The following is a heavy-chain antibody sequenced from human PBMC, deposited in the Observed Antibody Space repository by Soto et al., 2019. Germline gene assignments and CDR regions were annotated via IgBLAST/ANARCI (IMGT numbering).Heavy chain of an antibody. V-gene: IGHV1-18*01. CDR3: VRDLPTMDV. Sequence: QVQLVQSGAEVKKPGASVKVSCKASGYTFTSYGISWVRQAPGQGLEWMGWIRAYNGNTNYAQKLQGRVTMTTDTSTSTAYTDLRSLRSDDTAEYYCVRDLPTMDVWGQGTTVTVSS. J-gene: IGHJ6*02. CDR1: GYTFTSYG. CDR2: IRAYNGNT.